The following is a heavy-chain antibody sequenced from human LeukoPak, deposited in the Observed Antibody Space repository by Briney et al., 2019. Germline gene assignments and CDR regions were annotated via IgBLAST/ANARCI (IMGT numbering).Heavy chain of an antibody. J-gene: IGHJ4*02. CDR3: ARDRGTRRPLDY. D-gene: IGHD1/OR15-1a*01. Sequence: GGSLRLSCTASGFTFNSYGMHWVRQAPGKGLEWVALIWFDGSNKYHADSVKGPFTISRDNSKDTLYLQMDHLKIEDTAVYYCARDRGTRRPLDYWGQGALVTVSS. CDR1: GFTFNSYG. CDR2: IWFDGSNK. V-gene: IGHV3-33*01.